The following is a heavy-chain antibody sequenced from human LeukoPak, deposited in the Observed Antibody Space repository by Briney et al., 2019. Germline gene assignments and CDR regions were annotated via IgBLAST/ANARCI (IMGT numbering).Heavy chain of an antibody. J-gene: IGHJ4*02. V-gene: IGHV3-23*01. CDR2: ITGGGGST. D-gene: IGHD3-22*01. CDR3: AKLSGYPGAY. Sequence: GGSLRLSCAASGFTFSSYAMSWVRQAPGKGLEWVSDITGGGGSTYYADSVKGRFTISRDNSKNTLYPQMNSLRAEDTAVYFCAKLSGYPGAYWGQGTLATVSS. CDR1: GFTFSSYA.